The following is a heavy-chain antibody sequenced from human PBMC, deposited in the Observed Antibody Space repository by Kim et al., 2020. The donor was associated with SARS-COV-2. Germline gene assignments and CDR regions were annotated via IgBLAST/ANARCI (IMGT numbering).Heavy chain of an antibody. V-gene: IGHV7-4-1*02. CDR3: ARDRDLAVDPPAMRHYFYYMDV. D-gene: IGHD2-2*01. Sequence: ASVKVSCKASGYTFTKYGVSWVRQAPGQGLEWMGWINTNTGNPEYAQGFTGRFAFSLDTSVSTAYLQINSLEAEDTAVYYCARDRDLAVDPPAMRHYFYYMDVWGKGTTVTVSS. J-gene: IGHJ6*03. CDR1: GYTFTKYG. CDR2: INTNTGNP.